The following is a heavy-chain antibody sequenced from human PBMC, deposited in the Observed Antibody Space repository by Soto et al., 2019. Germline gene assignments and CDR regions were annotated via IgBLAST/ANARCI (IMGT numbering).Heavy chain of an antibody. CDR3: ARSRGYFYGSGSFDY. V-gene: IGHV1-18*01. D-gene: IGHD3-10*01. J-gene: IGHJ4*02. CDR2: ISAYNGNT. Sequence: QVQLVQSGAEVKKPGASVKVSCKASGYTFTSYGISWVRQAPGQGLEWMGWISAYNGNTNYAQKLQGRVTMTTDPTTSAADNERKSPRSDDTAGYFWARSRGYFYGSGSFDYWGQGTLVTVSS. CDR1: GYTFTSYG.